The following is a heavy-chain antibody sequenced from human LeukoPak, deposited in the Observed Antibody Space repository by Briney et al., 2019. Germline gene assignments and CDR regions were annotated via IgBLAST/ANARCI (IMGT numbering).Heavy chain of an antibody. Sequence: GGTPRLSCAASGFTFRTYGMSWVRQAPGKGLEWVSAISGSGSTYYADSVKGRFTMSRDNSKNTLYLQMNSLRAEDTAVYYCAKPTLGDVIDAFDIWGQGTMVTVSS. J-gene: IGHJ3*02. D-gene: IGHD3-10*01. CDR3: AKPTLGDVIDAFDI. V-gene: IGHV3-23*01. CDR2: ISGSGST. CDR1: GFTFRTYG.